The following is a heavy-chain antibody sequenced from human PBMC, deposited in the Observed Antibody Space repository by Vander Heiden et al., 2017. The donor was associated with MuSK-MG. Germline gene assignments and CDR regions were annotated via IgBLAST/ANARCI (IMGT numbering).Heavy chain of an antibody. Sequence: EVQLVESGGGLVQPGGSLRLACAASAFTFSTYWMSWVRQATGKGLEWVANIKQDGSEKYYVDSVKGRFTISRDNAKNSLYLQMNSVRAEETAVYYCARMSGFAGTTANWFDPWCQGTLVTVSS. D-gene: IGHD1-7*01. V-gene: IGHV3-7*01. CDR1: AFTFSTYW. CDR3: ARMSGFAGTTANWFDP. J-gene: IGHJ5*02. CDR2: IKQDGSEK.